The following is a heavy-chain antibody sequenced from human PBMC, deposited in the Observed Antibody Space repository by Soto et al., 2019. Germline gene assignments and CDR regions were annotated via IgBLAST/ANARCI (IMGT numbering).Heavy chain of an antibody. CDR3: AKGDAYSFDY. V-gene: IGHV3-30*18. CDR2: ISYDGSNK. J-gene: IGHJ4*02. Sequence: GGALRPSFAGSGFTFSRYGLHWVRQAPGKGLEWVAVISYDGSNKYYADSVKGRFTISRDNSKNTLYLQMNSLRAEDKAVYYCAKGDAYSFDYWGQGTMVPVSS. CDR1: GFTFSRYG.